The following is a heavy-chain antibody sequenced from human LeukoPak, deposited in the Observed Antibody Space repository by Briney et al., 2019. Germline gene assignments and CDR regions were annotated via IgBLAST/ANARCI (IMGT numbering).Heavy chain of an antibody. J-gene: IGHJ4*02. CDR1: GYSFSTYW. V-gene: IGHV5-51*01. Sequence: GESLKISCKGSGYSFSTYWIGWVRQMPGKSLEWMGIIYPGNSDTRYSPSFQGQVTISADRASSTAYLQWSSLKSSDTVMYYCARLGVGATYFDYWGQGTLVTVSS. CDR3: ARLGVGATYFDY. D-gene: IGHD1-26*01. CDR2: IYPGNSDT.